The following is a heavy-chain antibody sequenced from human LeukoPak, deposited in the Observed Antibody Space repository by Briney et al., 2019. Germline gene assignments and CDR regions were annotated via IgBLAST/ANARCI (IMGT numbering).Heavy chain of an antibody. CDR3: AREQLWTYYFDY. V-gene: IGHV4-34*01. CDR2: INHSGST. D-gene: IGHD5-18*01. J-gene: IGHJ4*02. Sequence: SETLSLTCAVYGGSFSGYYWSWIRQPPGKGLEWIGGINHSGSTNYNPSPKSRVTISVDTSKNQFSLKLSSVTAADTAVYYCAREQLWTYYFDYWGQGTLVTVSS. CDR1: GGSFSGYY.